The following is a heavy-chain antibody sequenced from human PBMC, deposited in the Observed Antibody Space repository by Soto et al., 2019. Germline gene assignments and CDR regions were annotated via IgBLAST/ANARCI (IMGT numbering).Heavy chain of an antibody. D-gene: IGHD3-3*01. V-gene: IGHV1-24*01. CDR2: FDPEDGET. Sequence: ASVKVSCKVSGYTLTELSMHWVRQAPGKGLEWMGGFDPEDGETIYAQKFQGRVTMTEDTSTDTAYMELSSLRSEDTAVYYCATLLYYDFWSGYKNWFDPWGQGTLVTVSS. CDR3: ATLLYYDFWSGYKNWFDP. CDR1: GYTLTELS. J-gene: IGHJ5*02.